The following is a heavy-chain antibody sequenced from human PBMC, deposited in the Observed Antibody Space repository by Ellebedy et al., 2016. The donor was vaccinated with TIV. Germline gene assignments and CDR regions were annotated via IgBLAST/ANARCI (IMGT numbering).Heavy chain of an antibody. J-gene: IGHJ3*02. Sequence: ASVKVSCKASGYTFTSYGISWVRQAPGQGLEWMGIINPSGGSTSYAQKFQGRVTMTRDTSTSTVYMELSSLRSEDTAVYYCARDPDYGGNSADAFDIWGQGTMVTVSS. D-gene: IGHD4-23*01. CDR2: INPSGGST. CDR3: ARDPDYGGNSADAFDI. V-gene: IGHV1-46*01. CDR1: GYTFTSYG.